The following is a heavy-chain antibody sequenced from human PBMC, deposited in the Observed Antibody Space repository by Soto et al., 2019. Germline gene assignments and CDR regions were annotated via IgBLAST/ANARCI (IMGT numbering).Heavy chain of an antibody. J-gene: IGHJ6*03. CDR2: IYYSGST. V-gene: IGHV4-59*01. D-gene: IGHD3-3*01. CDR3: ARETSYYDFWSGYESPHYYMDV. Sequence: PSETLSLTCTVSGXSISSYYWSWIRQPPGKGLEWIGYIYYSGSTNYNPSLKSRVTISVDTSKNQFSLKLSSVTAADTAVYYCARETSYYDFWSGYESPHYYMDVWGKGTTVTVSS. CDR1: GXSISSYY.